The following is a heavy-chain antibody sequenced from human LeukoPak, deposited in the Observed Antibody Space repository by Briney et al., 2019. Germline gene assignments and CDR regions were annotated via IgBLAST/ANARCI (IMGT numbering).Heavy chain of an antibody. J-gene: IGHJ6*03. CDR2: FDPEDGET. Sequence: ASVKVSCKASGYTFTSYYMHWVRQAPGKALEWMGGFDPEDGETIYAQTLQGRVTMTEDTSTDTAYMELSSLRSEDTAVYYCATDRPSSAKVGPRGYYYYYIDVWGKGTTVTVSS. CDR1: GYTFTSYY. V-gene: IGHV1-24*01. CDR3: ATDRPSSAKVGPRGYYYYYIDV. D-gene: IGHD2-2*01.